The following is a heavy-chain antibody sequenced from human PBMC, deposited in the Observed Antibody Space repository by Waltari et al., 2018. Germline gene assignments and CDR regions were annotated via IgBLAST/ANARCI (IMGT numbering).Heavy chain of an antibody. V-gene: IGHV4-34*04. CDR1: GGSFSGYY. Sequence: QVQLQQWGAGLLKPSETLSLTCAVYGGSFSGYYWSWIRQPPGKGLEWIGEINHSGSTNTTPALKSRGTVAVDTSKNQCSLKLSSVTAADTAGYDCARGLIRYDFWGGYYGRSHYGMDVWGQGTTVTVSS. D-gene: IGHD3-3*01. CDR2: INHSGST. J-gene: IGHJ6*02. CDR3: ARGLIRYDFWGGYYGRSHYGMDV.